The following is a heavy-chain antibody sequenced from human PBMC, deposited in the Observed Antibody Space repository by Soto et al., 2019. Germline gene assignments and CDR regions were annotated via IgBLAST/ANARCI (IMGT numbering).Heavy chain of an antibody. CDR1: GGSFSSYY. D-gene: IGHD3-10*01. J-gene: IGHJ4*02. V-gene: IGHV4-34*01. CDR3: ARGGSSGYVD. CDR2: INHSGRT. Sequence: QVQLQQWGAGLLKPSETLSLTCAVYGGSFSSYYWSWIRQPPGKGLEWIGEINHSGRTKYNPSLKSRVTVSVNTSKNPFSLKVSSVTAADTAVYYCARGGSSGYVDWGQGTLVTVSS.